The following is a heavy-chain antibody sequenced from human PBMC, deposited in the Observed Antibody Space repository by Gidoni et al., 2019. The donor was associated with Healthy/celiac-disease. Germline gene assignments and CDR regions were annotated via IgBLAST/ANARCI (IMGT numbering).Heavy chain of an antibody. CDR2: IYYSGST. V-gene: IGHV4-31*03. J-gene: IGHJ3*02. Sequence: QVQLQESGPGLVQPSQTLSLTCPVPGGSISSGGYYWSWIRQHPGKGLEWIGYIYYSGSTYYNPSLKSRVTISVDTSKNQFSLKLSSVTAADTAVYYCARVGLVPAAFDIWGQGTMVTVSS. CDR3: ARVGLVPAAFDI. D-gene: IGHD2-2*01. CDR1: GGSISSGGYY.